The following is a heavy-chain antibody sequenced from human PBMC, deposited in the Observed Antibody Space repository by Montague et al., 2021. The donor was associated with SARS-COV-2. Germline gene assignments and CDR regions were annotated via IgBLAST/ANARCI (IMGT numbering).Heavy chain of an antibody. V-gene: IGHV4-59*01. CDR1: GGSISSYY. CDR3: ARGGDMNWFDP. J-gene: IGHJ5*02. Sequence: SETLSLTCTDSGGSISSYYWRWIRQPPGKGLEWIGYIYYSGSTNYNPSLKSRVTISVDTSKNQFSLKLSSVTAADTAVYYSARGGDMNWFDPWGQGTLVTVSS. CDR2: IYYSGST. D-gene: IGHD2-21*01.